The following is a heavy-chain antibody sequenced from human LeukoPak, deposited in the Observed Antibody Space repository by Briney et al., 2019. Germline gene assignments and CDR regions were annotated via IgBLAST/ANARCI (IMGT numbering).Heavy chain of an antibody. CDR2: ISGSGDST. CDR1: GFTFSSYA. CDR3: AKVAWIRLWTPPFAS. J-gene: IGHJ5*01. Sequence: GGSLRLSCAASGFTFSSYAMTWVRQAPGKGLEWVSAISGSGDSTNYADSVKGRFTIARDNSKNTLYLQMNSLRAEDTAVYYCAKVAWIRLWTPPFASWGQGTLVT. D-gene: IGHD5-18*01. V-gene: IGHV3-23*01.